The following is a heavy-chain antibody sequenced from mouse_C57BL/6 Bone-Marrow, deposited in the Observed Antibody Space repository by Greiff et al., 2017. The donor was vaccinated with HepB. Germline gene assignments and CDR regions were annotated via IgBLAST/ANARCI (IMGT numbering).Heavy chain of an antibody. CDR3: ARGGNYFYYFDY. V-gene: IGHV1-82*01. CDR2: IYPGDGDT. D-gene: IGHD2-1*01. Sequence: VQLQQPGPELVKPGASVKISCKASGYAFSSSWMNWVKQRPGKGLEWIGRIYPGDGDTNYNGKFKGKATLTADKSSSTAYRQLSSLTSEDSAVYFCARGGNYFYYFDYWGQGTTLTVSS. CDR1: GYAFSSSW. J-gene: IGHJ2*01.